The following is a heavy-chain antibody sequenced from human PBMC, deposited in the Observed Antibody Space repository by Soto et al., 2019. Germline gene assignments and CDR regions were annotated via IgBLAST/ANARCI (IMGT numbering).Heavy chain of an antibody. CDR2: ISAYNGNT. V-gene: IGHV1-18*01. CDR3: ARSSPYGSVSYYKAGNNYYYYGMDV. J-gene: IGHJ6*02. D-gene: IGHD3-10*01. Sequence: QVQLVQSGAEVKKPGASVKVSCKASGYTFTSYGISWVRQAPGQGLEWMGWISAYNGNTNYAQKLQGRVTMTTDTSTSTAYMELRSLRSDDTAVYYCARSSPYGSVSYYKAGNNYYYYGMDVWGQGTTVTVSS. CDR1: GYTFTSYG.